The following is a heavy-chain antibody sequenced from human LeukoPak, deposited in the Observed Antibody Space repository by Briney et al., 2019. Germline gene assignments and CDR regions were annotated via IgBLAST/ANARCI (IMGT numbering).Heavy chain of an antibody. CDR2: IRSKAYGGTT. D-gene: IGHD3-3*01. CDR1: GFTFGDYA. Sequence: GGSLRLSCTASGFTFGDYAMSWVRQAPGKGLEWVGFIRSKAYGGTTEYAASVKGRFTISRDDSKSIAYLQMNSLKTEDTAVYYCTRQYYDFWSGYPPDIWGQGTMVTVSS. J-gene: IGHJ3*02. V-gene: IGHV3-49*04. CDR3: TRQYYDFWSGYPPDI.